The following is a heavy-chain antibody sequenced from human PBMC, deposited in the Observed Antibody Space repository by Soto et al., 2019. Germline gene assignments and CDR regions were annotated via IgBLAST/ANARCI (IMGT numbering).Heavy chain of an antibody. V-gene: IGHV1-69*13. Sequence: GGSVKGSCKTSGGAFSNHVICWVRQAPGQGLEWMGGIVPKFGTTNYAHKFKGRVKITADESTSTAYMEVSSLTSEDTAVYYCVRGGSDNSGWYIWFDPWGQGTLVTVS. J-gene: IGHJ5*02. CDR1: GGAFSNHV. CDR2: IVPKFGTT. CDR3: VRGGSDNSGWYIWFDP. D-gene: IGHD6-19*01.